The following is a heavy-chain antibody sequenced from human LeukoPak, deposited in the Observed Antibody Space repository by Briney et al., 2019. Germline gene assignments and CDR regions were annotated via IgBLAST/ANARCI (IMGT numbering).Heavy chain of an antibody. Sequence: PSETLSLTCAVYGGSFSGYYWSWIRQPPGKGLEWIGEINHSGSTNYNPSLKSRVTISVDTSKNQFSLKLSSVTAADTAVYYCARGPYGDYHPADYWGQGTLVTVSS. CDR3: ARGPYGDYHPADY. V-gene: IGHV4-34*01. CDR1: GGSFSGYY. CDR2: INHSGST. D-gene: IGHD4-17*01. J-gene: IGHJ4*02.